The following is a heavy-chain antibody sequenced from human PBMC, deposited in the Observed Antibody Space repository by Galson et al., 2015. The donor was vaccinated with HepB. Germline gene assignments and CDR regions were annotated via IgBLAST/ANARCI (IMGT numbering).Heavy chain of an antibody. D-gene: IGHD5-24*01. CDR2: IYSGGST. V-gene: IGHV3-53*04. CDR3: ARGGQMATITYFDY. J-gene: IGHJ4*02. Sequence: SLRLSCAASGFTVSSNYMSWVRQAPGKGLEWVSVIYSGGSTYYADSVKGRFTISRHNSKNTLYLQMNSLRAEDTAVYYCARGGQMATITYFDYWGQGTLVTVSS. CDR1: GFTVSSNY.